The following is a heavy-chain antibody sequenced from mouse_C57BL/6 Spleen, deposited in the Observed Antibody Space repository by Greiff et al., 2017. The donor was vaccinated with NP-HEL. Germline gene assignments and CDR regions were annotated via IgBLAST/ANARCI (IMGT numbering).Heavy chain of an antibody. J-gene: IGHJ4*01. Sequence: VKLVESGPGLVAPSQSLSITCTVSGFSLTSYAISWVRQPPGKGLEWLGVIWTGGGTNYNSALKSRLSISKDNSKSQVFLKMNSLQTDDTARYYCARIYYYGSSLYYYAMDYWGQGTSVTVSS. CDR2: IWTGGGT. V-gene: IGHV2-9-1*01. D-gene: IGHD1-1*01. CDR3: ARIYYYGSSLYYYAMDY. CDR1: GFSLTSYA.